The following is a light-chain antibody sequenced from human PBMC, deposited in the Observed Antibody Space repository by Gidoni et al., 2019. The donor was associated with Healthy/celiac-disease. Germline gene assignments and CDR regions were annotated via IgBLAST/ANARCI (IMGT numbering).Light chain of an antibody. CDR2: LGS. CDR3: MQALQTPT. J-gene: IGKJ1*01. V-gene: IGKV2-28*01. Sequence: DIVMTQSPLSLPVTTGEPASISCRSSQSLLHSNGYNYLDWYLQKPGQSPQLLIYLGSNRASGVPDRFSGSGSGTDFTLKISRVEAEYVGVYYCMQALQTPTFGQGTKVEIK. CDR1: QSLLHSNGYNY.